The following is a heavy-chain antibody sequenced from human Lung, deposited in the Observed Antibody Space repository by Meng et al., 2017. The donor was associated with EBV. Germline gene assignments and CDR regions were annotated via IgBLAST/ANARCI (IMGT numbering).Heavy chain of an antibody. J-gene: IGHJ4*02. CDR3: ARRPTGIDY. CDR1: AGSLNGSD. Sequence: GDAGMRQPAETRAVPRAVHAGSLNGSDSNWHRHPPGKGLKCIGEIIQGGNPSYNPSLKSLVTISIDTSKNQLSLMLSSVTAADTSVYYCARRPTGIDYWGQGTLVTVSS. CDR2: IIQGGNP. V-gene: IGHV4-34*12. D-gene: IGHD2-8*02.